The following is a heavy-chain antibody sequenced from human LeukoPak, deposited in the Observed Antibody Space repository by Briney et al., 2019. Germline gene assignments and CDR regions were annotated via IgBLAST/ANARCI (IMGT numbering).Heavy chain of an antibody. V-gene: IGHV4-39*07. D-gene: IGHD6-19*01. Sequence: SETLSLTCTVSGGSISSSSYYWGWIRQPPGKGLEWIGSIYYSGSTYYNPSLKSRVTISVDTSKNQFSLKLSSVTAADTAVYYCARDGLAVAGMCFGYWGQGTLVTVSS. CDR2: IYYSGST. J-gene: IGHJ4*02. CDR3: ARDGLAVAGMCFGY. CDR1: GGSISSSSYY.